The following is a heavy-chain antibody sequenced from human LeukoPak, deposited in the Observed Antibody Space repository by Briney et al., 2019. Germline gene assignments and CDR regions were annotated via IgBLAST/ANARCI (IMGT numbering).Heavy chain of an antibody. Sequence: GGSLRLSCAASGFTINQHAMSWVRQAPVKGLEWVASIRPDGSAVFYVDSVKGRFTFSRDNAKNSLYLEMNSLRAEDTALYFCVRDRAYSTFDYWGRGTLVTVSS. D-gene: IGHD1-26*01. CDR3: VRDRAYSTFDY. V-gene: IGHV3-7*01. J-gene: IGHJ4*02. CDR1: GFTINQHA. CDR2: IRPDGSAV.